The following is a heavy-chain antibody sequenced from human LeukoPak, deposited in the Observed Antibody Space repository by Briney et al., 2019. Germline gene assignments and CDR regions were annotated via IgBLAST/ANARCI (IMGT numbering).Heavy chain of an antibody. CDR3: ARGVTMVRGVIITSDFDY. Sequence: GASVKVSCKASGYTFTSYDINWVRQATGQGLEWRGWMNPNSGNTGYAQKFQGRVTMTRNTSISTAYMELSSLRSEDTAVYYCARGVTMVRGVIITSDFDYWGQGTLVTVSS. CDR2: MNPNSGNT. J-gene: IGHJ4*02. CDR1: GYTFTSYD. V-gene: IGHV1-8*01. D-gene: IGHD3-10*01.